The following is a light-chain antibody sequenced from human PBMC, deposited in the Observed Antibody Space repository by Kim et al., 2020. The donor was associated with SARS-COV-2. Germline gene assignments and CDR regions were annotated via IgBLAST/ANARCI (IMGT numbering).Light chain of an antibody. CDR2: IAS. J-gene: IGKJ1*01. V-gene: IGKV1-39*01. CDR1: ETISTY. CDR3: QQSYIAPWT. Sequence: DIQMTQSPSSLSASVGDRVTITCRASETISTYLNWYQQKPGKAPILLIYIASILQSGVPSRFSGSGSVTEFTLTINNLQPEDFATYYCQQSYIAPWTFGQGTKLEI.